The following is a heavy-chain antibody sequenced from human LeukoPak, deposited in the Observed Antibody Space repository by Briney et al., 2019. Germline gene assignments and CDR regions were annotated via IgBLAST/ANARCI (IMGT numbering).Heavy chain of an antibody. CDR3: AKGYGSEHSYYYYYMDV. V-gene: IGHV3-7*01. D-gene: IGHD3-10*01. J-gene: IGHJ6*03. CDR2: IKQDGTEK. Sequence: PGGSLRLSCAASGFTFSSYWMSWVRQAPGKGLEWVANIKQDGTEKYYVDSVKGRFTISRDNSKNTLYLQMSSLRAEDTAVYYCAKGYGSEHSYYYYYMDVWGKGTTVTISS. CDR1: GFTFSSYW.